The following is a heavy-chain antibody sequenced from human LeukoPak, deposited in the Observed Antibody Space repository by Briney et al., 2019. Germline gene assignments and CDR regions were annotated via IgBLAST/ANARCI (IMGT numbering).Heavy chain of an antibody. D-gene: IGHD2-21*02. CDR1: GGSFSGYY. J-gene: IGHJ4*02. CDR2: INHSGST. V-gene: IGHV4-34*01. CDR3: AREGRRDLSDS. Sequence: PSETLSLTCAVYGGSFSGYYWSWIRQPPGKGLEWIGEINHSGSTNYNPSLKSRVTISVDTSKNQFSLKVTSVTAADTAIYYCAREGRRDLSDSWGQRTLVTVSS.